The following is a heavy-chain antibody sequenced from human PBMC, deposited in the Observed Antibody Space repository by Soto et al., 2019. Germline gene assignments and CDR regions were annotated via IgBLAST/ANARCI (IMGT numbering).Heavy chain of an antibody. V-gene: IGHV3-23*01. J-gene: IGHJ3*01. Sequence: EVQLLESGGGLVQPGGSLRLSCAASGFTFSSYAMSWVRQAPGKGLEWVSAISGSGGSTYYADSVKGRFTISRDNSKNTLYLEMNSLRAEDTAVYYCAKAGTVIVVRRDGGAFDVWGQGTMVTVSS. CDR2: ISGSGGST. CDR3: AKAGTVIVVRRDGGAFDV. CDR1: GFTFSSYA. D-gene: IGHD3-22*01.